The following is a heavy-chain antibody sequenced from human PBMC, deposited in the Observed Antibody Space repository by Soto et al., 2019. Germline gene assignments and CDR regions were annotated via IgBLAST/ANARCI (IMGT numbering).Heavy chain of an antibody. D-gene: IGHD3-10*01. CDR1: GGSISSYY. Sequence: QVQLQESGPGLVKPSETLSLTCTVSGGSISSYYWSWIRQPPGKGLEWIGYIYYSGSTYYNPSLKSWVTTAVDTSKNQFTLKLSAVTAADTAVYYCARVCYYASGSYPDYWGQGTLVTVSS. V-gene: IGHV4-59*01. J-gene: IGHJ4*02. CDR2: IYYSGST. CDR3: ARVCYYASGSYPDY.